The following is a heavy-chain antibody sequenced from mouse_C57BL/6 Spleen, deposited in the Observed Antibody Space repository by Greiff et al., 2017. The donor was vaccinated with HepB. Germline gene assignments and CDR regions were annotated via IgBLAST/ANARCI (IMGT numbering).Heavy chain of an antibody. V-gene: IGHV5-4*03. CDR2: ISAGGSYT. D-gene: IGHD1-3*01. CDR3: ARSQYSYAMDY. CDR1: GFTFSSYA. Sequence: EVKLVESGGGLVKPGGSLKLSCAASGFTFSSYAMSWVRQTPEKRLEWVATISAGGSYTYYPENVKGRFTISRDNAQNNPYMQMSHLKSEDTAMYDCARSQYSYAMDYWGQGTSVTVAA. J-gene: IGHJ4*01.